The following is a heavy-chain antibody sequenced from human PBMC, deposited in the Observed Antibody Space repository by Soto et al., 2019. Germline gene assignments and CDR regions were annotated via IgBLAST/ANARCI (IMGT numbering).Heavy chain of an antibody. V-gene: IGHV3-30-3*01. J-gene: IGHJ5*02. CDR3: ARWLRYGEQNWFDP. CDR1: GFTFSTYT. Sequence: GGSLRLSCAASGFTFSTYTMHWVRQAPGKGLEWVAVISYDGSNKYYADSVKGRFTVSRDNSRNTLYLQMNSLRAEDTAVYYCARWLRYGEQNWFDPWGQGTLVTVPQ. CDR2: ISYDGSNK. D-gene: IGHD4-17*01.